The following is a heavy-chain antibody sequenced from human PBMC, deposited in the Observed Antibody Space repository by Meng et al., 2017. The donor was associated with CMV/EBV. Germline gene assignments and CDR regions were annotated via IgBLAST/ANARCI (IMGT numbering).Heavy chain of an antibody. CDR1: GITFSDFL. Sequence: GESLKISCTVSGITFSDFLMGWFRQAPGKGLAWVANIGQDGSDKNYVDSVKGRFTIPRDNAKNSLYLQMNSLRVEDTAVYYCAAGFWGAWGQGTTVTVSS. CDR3: AAGFWGA. V-gene: IGHV3-7*01. J-gene: IGHJ6*02. CDR2: IGQDGSDK. D-gene: IGHD3-16*01.